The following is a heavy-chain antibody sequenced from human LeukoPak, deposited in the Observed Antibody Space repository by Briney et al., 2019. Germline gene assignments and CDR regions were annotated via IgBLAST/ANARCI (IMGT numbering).Heavy chain of an antibody. CDR1: GGSISSSY. D-gene: IGHD3-22*01. J-gene: IGHJ4*02. CDR3: ARAKPITMIDY. V-gene: IGHV4-34*01. Sequence: SETLSLTCTVSGGSISSSYWSWIRQPPGKGLEWIGEINHSGSTNYNPSLKSRVTISVDTSKNQFSLKLSSVTAADTAVYYCARAKPITMIDYWGQGTLVTVSS. CDR2: INHSGST.